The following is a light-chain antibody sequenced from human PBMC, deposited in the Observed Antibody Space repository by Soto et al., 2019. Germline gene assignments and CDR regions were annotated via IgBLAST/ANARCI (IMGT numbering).Light chain of an antibody. CDR3: AAWDDSLRGVV. V-gene: IGLV1-47*01. CDR2: RNN. Sequence: QSVLTQPPSASGTPGQRVTISCSGSSSNIGSNYVYWYQQLPGTAPKLLIYRNNQRPSGVPDRFSGSKSGTSASLAISGLRSEDEAEYDCAAWDDSLRGVVFGGGTKLTVL. J-gene: IGLJ2*01. CDR1: SSNIGSNY.